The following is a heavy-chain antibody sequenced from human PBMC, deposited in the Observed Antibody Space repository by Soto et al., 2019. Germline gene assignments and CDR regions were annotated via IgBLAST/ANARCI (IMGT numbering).Heavy chain of an antibody. CDR1: GYTFTSYG. CDR2: ISAYNGNT. CDR3: ARVLSPLPGDAFDI. Sequence: ASVKVSCKASGYTFTSYGISWVRQAPGQGLEWMGWISAYNGNTNYAQKLQGRVTMTTDTSTSTAYMELRSLRSDGTAVYYCARVLSPLPGDAFDIWGQGTMVTVSS. V-gene: IGHV1-18*04. J-gene: IGHJ3*02.